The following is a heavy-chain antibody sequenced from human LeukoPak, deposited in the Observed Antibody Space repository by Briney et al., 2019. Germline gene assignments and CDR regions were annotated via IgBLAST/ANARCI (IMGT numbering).Heavy chain of an antibody. D-gene: IGHD1-26*01. CDR2: ISSSISTI. J-gene: IGHJ4*02. V-gene: IGHV3-48*04. CDR3: ARDIYLGIVVPQQQD. CDR1: GFTFSSYS. Sequence: PGGSLRLSCAASGFTFSSYSMNWVRQAPGKGLEWVSYISSSISTIYYADSVKGRFTISRDNAKNSLYLQMNSLRAEDTAVYYCARDIYLGIVVPQQQDWGQGTLVTVSS.